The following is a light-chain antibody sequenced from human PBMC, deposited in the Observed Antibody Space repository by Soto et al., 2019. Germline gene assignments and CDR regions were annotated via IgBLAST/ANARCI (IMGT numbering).Light chain of an antibody. V-gene: IGLV2-14*03. CDR2: DVV. J-gene: IGLJ1*01. CDR1: RSDIGAYNY. Sequence: QSVLTQPASVSGSPGQSITISCTGSRSDIGAYNYVAWYQQYPGKAPKVIIYDVVYRPSGVSHRFSASKSGNTASLTISGLQAEDEADYYCSSYTSTTAYVFGTGTKVTVL. CDR3: SSYTSTTAYV.